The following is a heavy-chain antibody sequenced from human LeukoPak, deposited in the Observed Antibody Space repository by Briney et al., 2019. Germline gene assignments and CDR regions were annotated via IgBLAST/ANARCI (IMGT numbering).Heavy chain of an antibody. Sequence: SETLSLTCTVSGGSISSSSYYWGWIRQPPGKGLEWIGSIYYSGSTYYNPSLKSRVTISVDTSKNQFSLKLSSVTAADTAVYYCARPDCSGGSCYSSWFDPWGQGTLVTVSS. D-gene: IGHD2-15*01. CDR1: GGSISSSSYY. J-gene: IGHJ5*02. V-gene: IGHV4-39*01. CDR3: ARPDCSGGSCYSSWFDP. CDR2: IYYSGST.